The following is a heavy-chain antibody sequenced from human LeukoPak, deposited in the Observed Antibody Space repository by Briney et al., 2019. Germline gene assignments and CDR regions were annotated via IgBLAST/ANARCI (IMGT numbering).Heavy chain of an antibody. CDR2: INHSGST. Sequence: PSETLSLTCAVYGGSFSGYYWSWIRQPPGKGLEWIGEINHSGSTNYNPSLKSRVTISVDTSKNQFSLKLSSVTAADTAVYYCARAHYVWGSYRYQFWFDPWGQETLVTVSS. CDR1: GGSFSGYY. J-gene: IGHJ5*02. V-gene: IGHV4-34*01. D-gene: IGHD3-16*02. CDR3: ARAHYVWGSYRYQFWFDP.